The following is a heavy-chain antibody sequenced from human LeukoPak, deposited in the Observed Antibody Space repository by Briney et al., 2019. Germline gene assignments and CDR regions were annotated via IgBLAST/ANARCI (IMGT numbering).Heavy chain of an antibody. J-gene: IGHJ2*01. Sequence: GGSLRLSCEASGFTFSDYWMSWVRQAPGKGLEWISYISSGGDYIYYADSVKGRFTISRDNAKNSLYLQMNSLRAEDTAVYYCARGYFDWLLSSSYWYFDLWGRGSLVTVSS. V-gene: IGHV3-21*05. CDR1: GFTFSDYW. CDR3: ARGYFDWLLSSSYWYFDL. D-gene: IGHD3-9*01. CDR2: ISSGGDYI.